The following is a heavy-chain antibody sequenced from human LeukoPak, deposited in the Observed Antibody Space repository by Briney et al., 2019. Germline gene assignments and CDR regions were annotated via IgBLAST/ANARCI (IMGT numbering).Heavy chain of an antibody. CDR3: ARPGRRTYYYDSSGYYYED. D-gene: IGHD3-22*01. CDR1: GFTVSSNY. Sequence: GSLRLSCAASGFTVSSNYMSWVRQAPGKGLEWIGSIYSSGSTNYNPSLKSRVTISVDTSKNQFSLKLSSVTAADTAVYYCARPGRRTYYYDSSGYYYEDWGQGTLVTVSS. CDR2: IYSSGST. V-gene: IGHV4-34*01. J-gene: IGHJ4*02.